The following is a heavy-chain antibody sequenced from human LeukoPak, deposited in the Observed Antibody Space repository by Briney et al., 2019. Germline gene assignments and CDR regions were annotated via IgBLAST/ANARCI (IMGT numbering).Heavy chain of an antibody. Sequence: GASVTVSCKASGYTFTGYYMHWVRQGPGQGLEWMGWINPHSGGTNYAQKFQGRVTMTRDTSISTAYMELSRLRSDDTAVYYCARGDSSGYYSVDYWGQGTLVTVSS. CDR3: ARGDSSGYYSVDY. CDR2: INPHSGGT. J-gene: IGHJ4*02. D-gene: IGHD3-22*01. CDR1: GYTFTGYY. V-gene: IGHV1-2*02.